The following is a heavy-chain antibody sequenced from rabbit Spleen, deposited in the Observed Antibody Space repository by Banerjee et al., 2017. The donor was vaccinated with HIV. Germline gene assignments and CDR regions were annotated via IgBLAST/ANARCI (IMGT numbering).Heavy chain of an antibody. CDR2: IEGGSSAFS. J-gene: IGHJ6*01. CDR3: ARDSGSSFSSYGMDL. V-gene: IGHV1S40*01. CDR1: GVSFSSNHY. D-gene: IGHD8-1*01. Sequence: QSLEESGGDLVKPGASLTLTCTASGVSFSSNHYMCWVRQAPGKGLEWIACIEGGSSAFSYFASWAKGRFTISKTSSTTVTLQMTSLTAADMATYFCARDSGSSFSSYGMDLWGPGTLVTVS.